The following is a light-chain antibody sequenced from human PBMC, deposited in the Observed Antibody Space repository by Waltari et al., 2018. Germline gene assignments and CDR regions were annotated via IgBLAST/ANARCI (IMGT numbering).Light chain of an antibody. J-gene: IGLJ1*01. Sequence: QSALTQPASVSGTPGQSITISCSGTTRDVGRYDLVSWYPQHPGEAPKLLICEVFKRPPDTSSRFSGAKSGSTASLTISGLQPEDEADYYCCSYAGRGTYVFGSGTKVTVL. V-gene: IGLV2-23*02. CDR2: EVF. CDR3: CSYAGRGTYV. CDR1: TRDVGRYDL.